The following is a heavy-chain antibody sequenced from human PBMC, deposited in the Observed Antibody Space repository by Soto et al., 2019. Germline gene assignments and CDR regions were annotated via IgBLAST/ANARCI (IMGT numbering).Heavy chain of an antibody. CDR1: GGSISSSSYY. V-gene: IGHV4-39*01. CDR3: ARQHIIAARPPLAYFDY. Sequence: PSETLSVTWTVAGGSISSSSYYWGWIRQPPGKGLEWIGSIYYSGSTYYNPSLKSRVTISVDTSKNQFSLKLSSVTAADTAVYYCARQHIIAARPPLAYFDYWGQGTLVTVSS. D-gene: IGHD6-6*01. J-gene: IGHJ4*02. CDR2: IYYSGST.